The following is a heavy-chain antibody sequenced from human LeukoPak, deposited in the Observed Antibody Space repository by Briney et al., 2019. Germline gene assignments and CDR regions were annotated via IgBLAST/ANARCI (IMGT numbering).Heavy chain of an antibody. CDR3: ARDHPTNVWFDP. Sequence: SVRVSCKAPGGTFSSYAISWVRQAPGQGLEWMGGIIPIFGTANYAQKFQGRVTITTDESTSTAYMELSSLRSEDTAVYYCARDHPTNVWFDPWGQGTLVTVSS. CDR2: IIPIFGTA. J-gene: IGHJ5*02. D-gene: IGHD2-8*01. V-gene: IGHV1-69*05. CDR1: GGTFSSYA.